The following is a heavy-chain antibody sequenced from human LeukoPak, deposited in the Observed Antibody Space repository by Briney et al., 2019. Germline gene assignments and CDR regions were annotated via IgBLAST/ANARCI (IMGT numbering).Heavy chain of an antibody. CDR2: IYYSGST. Sequence: SETLSLTCTVSGGSISSYYWSWIRQPPGKGLEWIGYIYYSGSTNYNPSLKSRVTISVDTSKNQFSLKLSSVTAADTGVYYCARQSGLRFLEWLYSPDWFDPWGQGTLVTVSS. D-gene: IGHD3-3*01. CDR3: ARQSGLRFLEWLYSPDWFDP. CDR1: GGSISSYY. V-gene: IGHV4-59*08. J-gene: IGHJ5*02.